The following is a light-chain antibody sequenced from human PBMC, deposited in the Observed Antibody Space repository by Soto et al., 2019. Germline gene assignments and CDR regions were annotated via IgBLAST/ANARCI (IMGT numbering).Light chain of an antibody. CDR1: SSDVGAYNY. CDR3: SSRAGSNNYV. CDR2: EVS. Sequence: QSVLTQPPSASGSPGQSVTISCTGASSDVGAYNYVSWYQQHPGKAPKLMIYEVSKRPSGVPDRFSGSKSGNTASLTVSGLQAGDEADYYCSSRAGSNNYVFGTGTKVTVL. V-gene: IGLV2-8*01. J-gene: IGLJ1*01.